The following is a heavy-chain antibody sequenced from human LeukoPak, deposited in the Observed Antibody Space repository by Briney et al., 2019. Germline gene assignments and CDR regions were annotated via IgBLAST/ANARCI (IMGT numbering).Heavy chain of an antibody. J-gene: IGHJ3*02. V-gene: IGHV4-39*07. D-gene: IGHD2-2*01. CDR2: IYYSGST. Sequence: PSETLSLTCTVSGGSISSSSYYWGWIRQPPGKGLEWIGSIYYSGSTYYNPSLKSRVTISVDTSKNQFSLKLSSVTAADTAVYYCARGVVVVPADIPGAFDIWGQGTMVTVSS. CDR1: GGSISSSSYY. CDR3: ARGVVVVPADIPGAFDI.